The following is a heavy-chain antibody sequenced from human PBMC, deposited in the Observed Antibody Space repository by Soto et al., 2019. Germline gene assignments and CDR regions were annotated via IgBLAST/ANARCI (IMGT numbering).Heavy chain of an antibody. CDR2: IRSKANSYAT. J-gene: IGHJ6*03. V-gene: IGHV3-73*01. CDR1: GFTFSGSA. D-gene: IGHD6-19*01. CDR3: TRTRYSSGWDYYYYMDV. Sequence: GALRLSCAASGFTFSGSAMHWVRQASGKGLEWVGRIRSKANSYATAYAASVKGRFTISGDDSKNTAYLQMNSLKTEDTAVYYCTRTRYSSGWDYYYYMDVWGKGTTVTVSS.